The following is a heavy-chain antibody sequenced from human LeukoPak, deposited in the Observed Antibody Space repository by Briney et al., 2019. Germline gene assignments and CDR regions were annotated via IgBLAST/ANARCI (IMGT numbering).Heavy chain of an antibody. Sequence: PSETLSLTCTVSGGPISSYYWSWIRQPPGKGLAWIGYIYSSGSPNYTPSLKSRVTISVDTSKNQFSLKLSCVTSADTAVYYCARDGGGYYRRDYYYYMDVWGKGTTVTVSS. CDR3: ARDGGGYYRRDYYYYMDV. D-gene: IGHD3-3*01. CDR2: IYSSGSP. J-gene: IGHJ6*03. V-gene: IGHV4-59*01. CDR1: GGPISSYY.